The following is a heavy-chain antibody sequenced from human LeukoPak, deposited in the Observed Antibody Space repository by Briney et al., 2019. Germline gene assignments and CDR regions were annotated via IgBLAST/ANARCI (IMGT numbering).Heavy chain of an antibody. CDR2: INPNSGGT. CDR1: VYTFTGYY. CDR3: ARVATRALRYYFDY. J-gene: IGHJ4*02. V-gene: IGHV1-2*02. Sequence: ASVKVSCKASVYTFTGYYMHWVRQAPGQGLAWMGWINPNSGGTNYAQKFQGRGTMTRDTSISTAYMELSRLRSDDTAVYYCARVATRALRYYFDYWGQGTLVTVSS. D-gene: IGHD5-12*01.